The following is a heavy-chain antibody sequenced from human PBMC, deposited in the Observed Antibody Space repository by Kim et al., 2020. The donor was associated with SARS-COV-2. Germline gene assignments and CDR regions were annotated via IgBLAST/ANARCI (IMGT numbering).Heavy chain of an antibody. Sequence: DSGKGRFTTSRDNYKNTLYLQMNSLRAEDTAVYYCAKDLSRAAAAGGMDVWGQGTTVTVSS. D-gene: IGHD6-13*01. V-gene: IGHV3-23*01. CDR3: AKDLSRAAAAGGMDV. J-gene: IGHJ6*02.